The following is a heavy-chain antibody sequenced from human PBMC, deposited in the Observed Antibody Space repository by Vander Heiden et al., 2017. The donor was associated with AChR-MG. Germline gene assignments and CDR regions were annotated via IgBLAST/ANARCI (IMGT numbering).Heavy chain of an antibody. CDR2: FDPEDGET. D-gene: IGHD2-8*01. J-gene: IGHJ5*02. V-gene: IGHV1-24*01. CDR3: ATEGGLMGRWFDT. Sequence: QVQRVQSRADVTKPGASVTVSCKVSGYTLTELSMHWVGQAPGKGREWMGGFDPEDGETIYALKVQGRVTMTEDTATDPAYMEMSRLRSEDTAVYYCATEGGLMGRWFDTWGQVTMVTVSS. CDR1: GYTLTELS.